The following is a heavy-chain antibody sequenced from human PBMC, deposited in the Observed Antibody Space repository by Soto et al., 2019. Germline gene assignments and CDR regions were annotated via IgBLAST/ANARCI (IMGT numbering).Heavy chain of an antibody. J-gene: IGHJ6*02. V-gene: IGHV4-61*01. CDR3: ARETRLAAAGYYYYGMDV. CDR1: GGSVSSGSYY. CDR2: IYYSGST. Sequence: RSLTCTVSGGSVSSGSYYWSWIRQPPGKGLEWIGYIYYSGSTNYNPSLKSRVTISVDTSKNQFSLKLSSVTAADTAVYYCARETRLAAAGYYYYGMDVWGQGTTVTVSS. D-gene: IGHD6-13*01.